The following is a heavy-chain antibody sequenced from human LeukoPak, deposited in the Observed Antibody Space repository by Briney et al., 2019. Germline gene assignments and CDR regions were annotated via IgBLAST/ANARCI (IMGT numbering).Heavy chain of an antibody. D-gene: IGHD1-26*01. J-gene: IGHJ4*02. Sequence: GGSLRLSCAASGFTFSSYAMHWVRQAPGKGLEYVSAISSNGGSTYYANSEKGRFTISRDNSKNTLYLQMGSLRAEDMAVYYCARDRQRSWYSGSWGHYWGQGTLVTVSS. CDR3: ARDRQRSWYSGSWGHY. CDR2: ISSNGGST. V-gene: IGHV3-64*01. CDR1: GFTFSSYA.